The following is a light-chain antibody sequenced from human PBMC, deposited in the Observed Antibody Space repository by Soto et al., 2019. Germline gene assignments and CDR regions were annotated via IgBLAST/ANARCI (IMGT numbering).Light chain of an antibody. CDR2: DVS. J-gene: IGLJ1*01. CDR3: CSYTSTRTYV. V-gene: IGLV2-14*03. Sequence: QSAPTQPASVSGSPGQSITISCTGTSSDVGGSYNYVSWYQQHPGKAPKLLIYDVSNRPSGISNRFSGSKSGNRASLTISGLQAEDEADYYCCSYTSTRTYVFGTGTKLTVL. CDR1: SSDVGGSYNY.